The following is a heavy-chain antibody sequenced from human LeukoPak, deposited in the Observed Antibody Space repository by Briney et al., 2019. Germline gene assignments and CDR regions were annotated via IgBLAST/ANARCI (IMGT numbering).Heavy chain of an antibody. CDR2: ISSNGGST. V-gene: IGHV3-64*01. CDR3: ARRSVY. CDR1: GFTFSSYA. Sequence: GGSLRLSCAASGFTFSSYAMHWVRQAPGKGLEYVSAISSNGGSTYYANSVKGRFTISRDNSKNTLYLQMNSLRAEDTAVYYCARRSVYWGQGTLVTVSS. J-gene: IGHJ4*02.